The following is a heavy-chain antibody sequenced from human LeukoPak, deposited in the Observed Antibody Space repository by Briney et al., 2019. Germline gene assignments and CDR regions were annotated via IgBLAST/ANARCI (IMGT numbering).Heavy chain of an antibody. V-gene: IGHV3-43*02. D-gene: IGHD6-19*01. CDR3: ARESETSGWYDY. CDR2: ISGDGGST. CDR1: GFTFSSFA. J-gene: IGHJ4*02. Sequence: GGSLRLSCAASGFTFSSFAMSWVRQAPGKGLEWVSLISGDGGSTFYADSVRGRFTISRDNTRKSLSLQMSSLRSEDTALYYCARESETSGWYDYWGQGTLVTVSS.